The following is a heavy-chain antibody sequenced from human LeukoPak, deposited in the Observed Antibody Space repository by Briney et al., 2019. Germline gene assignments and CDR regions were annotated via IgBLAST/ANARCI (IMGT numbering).Heavy chain of an antibody. D-gene: IGHD3-16*01. CDR1: GFIVSIKY. Sequence: GGSLRLSCAASGFIVSIKYMTWVRQAPGKGLEWVSVIYGDGRTYYADSVKGRFAISRDNSKNTLYLQMNGLRVEDTAVYYCARGTASGVLGPYYYYPMDVWGQGTTVTVSS. CDR2: IYGDGRT. V-gene: IGHV3-53*01. J-gene: IGHJ6*02. CDR3: ARGTASGVLGPYYYYPMDV.